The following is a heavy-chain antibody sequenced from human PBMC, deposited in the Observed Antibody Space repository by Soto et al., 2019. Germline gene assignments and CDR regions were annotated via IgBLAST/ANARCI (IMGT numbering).Heavy chain of an antibody. CDR3: ARDPREYERQHRFDP. D-gene: IGHD3-3*01. J-gene: IGHJ5*02. CDR2: INPSGRST. CDR1: GHNFNAYY. V-gene: IGHV1-46*02. Sequence: QVQLVQSGAEVRRPGASVKVSCTASGHNFNAYYIHWVRQAPGQGLEWRGVINPSGRSTSYAQQFKGGVTMSRDASAVTAFGELTSLTTEDTAGYYCARDPREYERQHRFDPWGQGTLVTVSS.